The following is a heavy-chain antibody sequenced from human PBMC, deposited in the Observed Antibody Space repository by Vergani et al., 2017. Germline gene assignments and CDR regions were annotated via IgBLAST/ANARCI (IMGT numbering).Heavy chain of an antibody. Sequence: QVQLQESGPGLVKPSETLSLTCTVSGGSISSYYWSWIRQPPGKGLEWIGYIYYSGSTNYNPSLKSRVTISVDTSKNQFSLKLSSVTAADTAVYYCARSVTMIVGLFDYWGQGTLVTVSS. J-gene: IGHJ4*02. CDR2: IYYSGST. CDR3: ARSVTMIVGLFDY. V-gene: IGHV4-59*01. CDR1: GGSISSYY. D-gene: IGHD3-22*01.